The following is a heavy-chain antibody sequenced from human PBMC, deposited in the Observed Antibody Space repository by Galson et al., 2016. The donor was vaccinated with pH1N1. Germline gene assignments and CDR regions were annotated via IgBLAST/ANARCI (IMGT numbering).Heavy chain of an antibody. CDR1: GASISSGGYH. CDR2: VYSSGRT. D-gene: IGHD3-9*01. CDR3: ARDRSVLRYFDWLPNWFDP. Sequence: TLSLTCTVSGASISSGGYHWSWIRRSAGKGLEWIGHVYSSGRTNYSPSLKSRVTISIDTSKNQFSLKLDSVTAAETAIYYFARDRSVLRYFDWLPNWFDPWGQGALVTVSS. V-gene: IGHV4-61*09. J-gene: IGHJ5*02.